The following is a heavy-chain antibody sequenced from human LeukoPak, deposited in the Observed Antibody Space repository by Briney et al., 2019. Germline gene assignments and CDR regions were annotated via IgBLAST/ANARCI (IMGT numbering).Heavy chain of an antibody. V-gene: IGHV4-59*11. CDR3: ARGVGGQGYDFWSGSLQYFDY. CDR2: IYYSGST. D-gene: IGHD3-3*01. Sequence: EPSETLSLTCTVSGGSISSHYWSWIRQPPGKGLEWIGYIYYSGSTNYNPSLKSRVTISVDTSKNQFSLKLSSVTAADTAVYYCARGVGGQGYDFWSGSLQYFDYWGQGTLVTVSS. CDR1: GGSISSHY. J-gene: IGHJ4*02.